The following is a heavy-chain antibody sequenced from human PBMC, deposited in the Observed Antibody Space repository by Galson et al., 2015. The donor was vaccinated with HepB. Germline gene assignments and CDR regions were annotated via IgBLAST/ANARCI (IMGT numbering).Heavy chain of an antibody. Sequence: SLRLSCAASGFTFSDYYMSWIRQAPGKGLEWVSYISSSGSTIYYVDSAKGRFTISRDNAKNSLYLQMNSLRAEDTAVYYCARDCFWSGYYWGWFDPWGQGTLVTVSS. CDR2: ISSSGSTI. V-gene: IGHV3-11*01. J-gene: IGHJ5*02. CDR1: GFTFSDYY. CDR3: ARDCFWSGYYWGWFDP. D-gene: IGHD3-3*01.